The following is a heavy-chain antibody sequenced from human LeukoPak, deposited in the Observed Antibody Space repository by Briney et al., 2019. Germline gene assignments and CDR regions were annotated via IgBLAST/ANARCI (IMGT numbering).Heavy chain of an antibody. CDR2: ISPGGDRT. V-gene: IGHV3-23*01. Sequence: GGSLRLSCAASGFTFSTYALSWVRLAPGKGLEWVSAISPGGDRTYYADSVTGRFAISRDNSKNTLYFQMNSLRAEDTAVYYCAKSVTADPWGQGTLVTVSS. CDR1: GFTFSTYA. D-gene: IGHD4-23*01. J-gene: IGHJ5*02. CDR3: AKSVTADP.